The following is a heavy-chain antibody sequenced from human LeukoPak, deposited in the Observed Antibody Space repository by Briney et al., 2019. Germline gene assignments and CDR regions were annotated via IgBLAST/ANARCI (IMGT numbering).Heavy chain of an antibody. D-gene: IGHD5-12*01. J-gene: IGHJ4*02. Sequence: GGALRLSCAPSRYSFSNYILYCVPQAPGRGLEWVSYISSSISTIYSAHSVRSRFTISRDNAKNSLHLQMNSLSAEDTAVYYCARGVMGVATPFFDYWGQGTLVTVSS. CDR3: ARGVMGVATPFFDY. CDR1: RYSFSNYI. V-gene: IGHV3-48*01. CDR2: ISSSISTI.